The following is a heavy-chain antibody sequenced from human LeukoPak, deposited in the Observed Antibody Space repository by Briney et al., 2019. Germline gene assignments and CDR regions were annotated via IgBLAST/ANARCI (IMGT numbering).Heavy chain of an antibody. CDR3: ARRGPGATRGRLRPPTGGNDY. V-gene: IGHV4-34*01. CDR1: GGSFSGYC. J-gene: IGHJ4*02. D-gene: IGHD1-26*01. Sequence: SETLSLTCAVYGGSFSGYCWSWIRQPPGRGLEWIGEINHSGSTNYNPSLKSRVTISVDTSKNQFSLKLSSVTAADTAVYYCARRGPGATRGRLRPPTGGNDYWGQGTLVTVSS. CDR2: INHSGST.